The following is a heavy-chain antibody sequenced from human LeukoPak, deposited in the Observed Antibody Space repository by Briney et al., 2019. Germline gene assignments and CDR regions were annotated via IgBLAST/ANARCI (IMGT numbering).Heavy chain of an antibody. CDR1: GFAVSSNY. J-gene: IGHJ4*02. CDR2: IFSGGKT. V-gene: IGHV3-66*02. D-gene: IGHD3-3*01. Sequence: GGSLRLSCAASGFAVSSNYMSWVRQAPGKGLEWVSIIFSGGKTFYADSVNGRFTISRDIFKNTLHLQMNSLRPEDTALYYCVKAGDFWSSSFDYWGQGTQVTVSS. CDR3: VKAGDFWSSSFDY.